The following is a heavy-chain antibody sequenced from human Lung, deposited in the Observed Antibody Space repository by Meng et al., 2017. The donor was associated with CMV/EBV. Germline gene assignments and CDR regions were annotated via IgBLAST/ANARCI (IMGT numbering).Heavy chain of an antibody. CDR3: VRANLGSADY. V-gene: IGHV1-2*06. Sequence: PRGESGAEVKKPGASVKVSCKASGYTCTGYYMHWLRQAPGQGLGWVGRITPSSGGTTYAQKFQGRVTMTRDTSISTAYMELSSLRSDDAAIYYCVRANLGSADYWGQGTLVTVSS. CDR2: ITPSSGGT. J-gene: IGHJ4*02. CDR1: GYTCTGYY. D-gene: IGHD7-27*01.